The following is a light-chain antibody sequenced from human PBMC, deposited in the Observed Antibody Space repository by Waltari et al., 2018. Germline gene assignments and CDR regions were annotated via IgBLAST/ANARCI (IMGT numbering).Light chain of an antibody. J-gene: IGKJ2*01. CDR3: QQYGSSPPMYT. CDR1: QSVSSSY. V-gene: IGKV3-20*01. CDR2: GAS. Sequence: EIVLTQSPGTPSLSPWDRATLPCRASQSVSSSYLAWYQKKPGQAPRLLIYGASSRATGIPDMFSGSGSGTDFTLTISRLEPEDFAVYYCQQYGSSPPMYTFGQGTKLEIK.